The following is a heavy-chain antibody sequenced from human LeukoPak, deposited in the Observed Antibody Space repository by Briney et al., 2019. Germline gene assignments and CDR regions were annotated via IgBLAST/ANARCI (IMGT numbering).Heavy chain of an antibody. D-gene: IGHD6-19*01. V-gene: IGHV4-4*07. Sequence: LETLSLTCTVSGGSISNYYWSWIRQPAGKGLEWIGRIYAGGTASYNPSLKSRVTMSADMSKNQLSLKLTSVTAADTAVYYCTREPVPWGQGTLVTVS. CDR1: GGSISNYY. J-gene: IGHJ4*02. CDR2: IYAGGTA. CDR3: TREPVP.